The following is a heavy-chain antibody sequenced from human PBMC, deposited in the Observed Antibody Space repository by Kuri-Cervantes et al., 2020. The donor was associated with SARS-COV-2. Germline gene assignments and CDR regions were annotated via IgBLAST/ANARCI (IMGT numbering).Heavy chain of an antibody. V-gene: IGHV4-39*02. Sequence: SETLSLTCTVSGGSISSSSYYWGWIRQPPGKGLEWIGSIYYSGSTYYNPSLKSRVTISVDTSKNQFSLKLSSVTAADTAVYYCARERGPHSYGMYYFDYWGQGTLVTVSS. CDR3: ARERGPHSYGMYYFDY. J-gene: IGHJ4*02. CDR2: IYYSGST. D-gene: IGHD5-18*01. CDR1: GGSISSSSYY.